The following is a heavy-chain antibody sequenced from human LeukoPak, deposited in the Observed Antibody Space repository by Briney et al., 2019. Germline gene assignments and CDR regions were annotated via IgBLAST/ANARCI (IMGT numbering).Heavy chain of an antibody. Sequence: GGSLRLSCGASGFIFSTYAMHWVRQAPGKGLEWVTFIWYDGSNKYYADSVKGRFIISRDNAKNSLYLQMNSLRAEDTAVYYCARVSLYDYVWGSYNPWGQGTLVTVSS. CDR1: GFIFSTYA. CDR2: IWYDGSNK. D-gene: IGHD3-16*01. J-gene: IGHJ5*02. CDR3: ARVSLYDYVWGSYNP. V-gene: IGHV3-33*01.